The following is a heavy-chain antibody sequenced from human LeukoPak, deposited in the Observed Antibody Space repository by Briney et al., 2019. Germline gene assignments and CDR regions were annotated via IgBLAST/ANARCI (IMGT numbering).Heavy chain of an antibody. V-gene: IGHV3-9*01. CDR1: GFTFDDYA. D-gene: IGHD2-15*01. Sequence: GGSLRLSCAASGFTFDDYAMHWVRQAPGKGLEWVSGISWNSGSIGYADSVKGRLTISRDNAKNSLYLQMNSLRAEDTALYYCAKEGYCSGGSCFTIRNVFDYWGQGTLVTVSS. CDR2: ISWNSGSI. J-gene: IGHJ4*02. CDR3: AKEGYCSGGSCFTIRNVFDY.